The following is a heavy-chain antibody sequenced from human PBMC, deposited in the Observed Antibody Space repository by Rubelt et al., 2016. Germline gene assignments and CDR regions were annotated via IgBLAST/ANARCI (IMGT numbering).Heavy chain of an antibody. D-gene: IGHD6-19*01. CDR1: NYA. Sequence: NYAMSWVRQAPGKGLEWVSAISGSGGSAYYADSVKGRFTISRDNSKNTLYMQMNSLRAEDTAVYYCARGPNSDGWLSFDYWGQGTLVTVSS. V-gene: IGHV3-23*01. CDR3: ARGPNSDGWLSFDY. CDR2: ISGSGGSA. J-gene: IGHJ4*02.